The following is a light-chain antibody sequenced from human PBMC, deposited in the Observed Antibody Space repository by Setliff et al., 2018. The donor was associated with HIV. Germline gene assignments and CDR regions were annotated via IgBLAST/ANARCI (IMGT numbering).Light chain of an antibody. J-gene: IGLJ1*01. CDR3: CSNAARPTFYV. CDR2: DVS. Sequence: QSALTQPASVSGSPGQSITIPCTGTSSDIGRYNSVSWYQQHPGKPPKLIIYDVSNRPSGVSNRFSGSKSANTASLTISGLQAEDEADYYCCSNAARPTFYVFGSGTKVTVL. V-gene: IGLV2-14*03. CDR1: SSDIGRYNS.